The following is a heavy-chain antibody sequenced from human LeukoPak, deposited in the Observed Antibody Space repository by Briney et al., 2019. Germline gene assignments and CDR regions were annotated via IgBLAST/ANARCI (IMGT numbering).Heavy chain of an antibody. D-gene: IGHD5-12*01. CDR2: NRYDGSKT. J-gene: IGHJ4*02. V-gene: IGHV3-30*02. Sequence: GGSLRLSCAASGFSFRNYDMNWVRQAPGKGLEWLAFNRYDGSKTAYADSVKGRFTVSRDNSKNTLYVQMNSLRAEDTAVYYCAHLRSGNFDYWGQGTLVTVSS. CDR1: GFSFRNYD. CDR3: AHLRSGNFDY.